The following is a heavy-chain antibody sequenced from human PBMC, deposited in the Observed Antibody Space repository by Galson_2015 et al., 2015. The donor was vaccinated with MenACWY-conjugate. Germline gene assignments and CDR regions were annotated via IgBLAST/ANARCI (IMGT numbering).Heavy chain of an antibody. CDR1: GYTFTTYS. CDR2: INAGNGNT. Sequence: SVKVSCKASGYTFTTYSIHWVRQAPGQRLEWMGWINAGNGNTKYSQNFQGRVTITRDTSATTAYMELSSLRSEDTAVYYCSRSPKVVVPAAFFDSWGQGTLLTVSS. CDR3: SRSPKVVVPAAFFDS. D-gene: IGHD2-2*01. V-gene: IGHV1-3*01. J-gene: IGHJ4*02.